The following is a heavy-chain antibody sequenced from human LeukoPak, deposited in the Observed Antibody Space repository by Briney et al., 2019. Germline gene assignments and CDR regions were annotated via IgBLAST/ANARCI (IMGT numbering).Heavy chain of an antibody. CDR2: IYASGST. Sequence: SETLSLTCTASGGSISRYHWSWIRQPAGKGLEWIGRIYASGSTNYNPSLKSRVTISVDKSKNQFSLKLSSVTAADTAVYYCARDLVYIAVAGTVAFDIWGQGTMVTVSS. J-gene: IGHJ3*02. D-gene: IGHD6-19*01. CDR1: GGSISRYH. V-gene: IGHV4-4*07. CDR3: ARDLVYIAVAGTVAFDI.